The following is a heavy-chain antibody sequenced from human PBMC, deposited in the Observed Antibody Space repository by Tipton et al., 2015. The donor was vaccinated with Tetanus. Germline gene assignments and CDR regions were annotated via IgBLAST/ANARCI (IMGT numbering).Heavy chain of an antibody. J-gene: IGHJ4*02. D-gene: IGHD1-7*01. CDR2: IIPALRTT. V-gene: IGHV1-69*15. CDR3: ARGHSPLYNWNFGYFDL. Sequence: QSGAEVKKPGSSVKVSCKASGGGFSKVGISWLSQAPGQGVELMGTIIPALRTTTYEQKVRSRNTINADGSTSTAYMELSSLTSDDTAVYFCARGHSPLYNWNFGYFDLWGQGPLVTVSS. CDR1: GGGFSKVG.